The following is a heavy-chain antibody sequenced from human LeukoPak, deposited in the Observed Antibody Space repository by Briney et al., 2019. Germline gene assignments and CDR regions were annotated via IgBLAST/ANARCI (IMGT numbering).Heavy chain of an antibody. J-gene: IGHJ4*02. CDR3: ASQRGYSYGRFDY. CDR2: IYHSGST. CDR1: GYSISSGYY. V-gene: IGHV4-38-2*02. D-gene: IGHD5-18*01. Sequence: SETLSLTCTVSGYSISSGYYWGWIRQPPGKGLEWIGSIYHSGSTYYNPSLKSRVTISVDTSKNQFSLRLNSMTAADTAVYYCASQRGYSYGRFDYWGQGTLVTVSS.